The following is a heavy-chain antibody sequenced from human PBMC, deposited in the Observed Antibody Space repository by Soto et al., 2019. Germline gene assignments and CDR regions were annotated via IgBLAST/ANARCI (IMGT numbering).Heavy chain of an antibody. J-gene: IGHJ4*02. V-gene: IGHV3-23*01. CDR1: GLIFSSYA. D-gene: IGHD6-13*01. Sequence: PGGSLRLSCVAPGLIFSSYAMSWVRQAPGKGLEWVSGISGSGGSPHYADSAKGRFTISRGNSKNTLFLQMNTLRAEDTAVYYCAREGDITAAFDYWGQGTLVTVSS. CDR2: ISGSGGSP. CDR3: AREGDITAAFDY.